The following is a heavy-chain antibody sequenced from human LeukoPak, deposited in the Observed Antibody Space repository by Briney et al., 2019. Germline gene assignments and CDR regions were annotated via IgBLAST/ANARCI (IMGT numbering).Heavy chain of an antibody. D-gene: IGHD6-13*01. Sequence: SETLCLTCAVYGGSFSGYYWSWIRQPPGKGLEWIGEINHSGSTNYNPSLKSRVTISVDTSKNQFSLKLSSVTAADTAVYYCARGVGAAAHWGQGTLVTVCS. CDR1: GGSFSGYY. CDR3: ARGVGAAAH. CDR2: INHSGST. V-gene: IGHV4-34*01. J-gene: IGHJ4*02.